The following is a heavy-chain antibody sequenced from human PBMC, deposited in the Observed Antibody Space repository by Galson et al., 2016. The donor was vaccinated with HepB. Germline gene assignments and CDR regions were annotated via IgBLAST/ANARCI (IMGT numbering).Heavy chain of an antibody. CDR2: IYNGGST. V-gene: IGHV4-39*01. D-gene: IGHD3-10*01. J-gene: IGHJ5*02. CDR3: VRPEPIGSGFRWFEP. CDR1: GDSISSTSSF. Sequence: SETLSLTCSVSGDSISSTSSFWGWIRQPPGKGLEWIGNIYNGGSTYYNPSLKGRFVVSIDTSKNQFSLRVRSVTAADTAVYFCVRPEPIGSGFRWFEPWGQGILVTVSS.